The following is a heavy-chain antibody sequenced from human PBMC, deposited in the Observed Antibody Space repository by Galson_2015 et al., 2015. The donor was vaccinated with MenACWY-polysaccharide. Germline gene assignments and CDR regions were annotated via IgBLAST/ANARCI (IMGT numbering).Heavy chain of an antibody. J-gene: IGHJ3*01. CDR3: AHIMITFGGVANLDAFDV. D-gene: IGHD3-16*01. CDR1: GFSLRTSEVG. Sequence: PALVQPTQPRALAFTFSGFSLRTSEVGVAWVRQPPGKALEWLAIVYWDNDKRYSPSLRSRLTITKDTSKNQVVLIMSNMDPVDTATYYCAHIMITFGGVANLDAFDVWGQGTMVTVSS. CDR2: VYWDNDK. V-gene: IGHV2-5*02.